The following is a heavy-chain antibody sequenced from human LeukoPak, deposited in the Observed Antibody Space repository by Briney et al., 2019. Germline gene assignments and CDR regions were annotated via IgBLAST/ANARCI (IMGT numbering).Heavy chain of an antibody. CDR1: GYPFSTYW. Sequence: GASVKVSCKASGYPFSTYWLHWVRQAPGQGLEWMGFVNPNDGARIYAQKFQGRITMTGDTSTNTVFMELSSLRSEDTAVYYCARGLYYYDRSTYDDFDYWGQGTLVTVSS. D-gene: IGHD3-22*01. V-gene: IGHV1-46*01. J-gene: IGHJ4*02. CDR3: ARGLYYYDRSTYDDFDY. CDR2: VNPNDGAR.